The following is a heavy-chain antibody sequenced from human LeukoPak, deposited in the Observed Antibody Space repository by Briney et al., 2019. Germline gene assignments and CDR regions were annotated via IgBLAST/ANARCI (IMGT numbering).Heavy chain of an antibody. J-gene: IGHJ6*02. Sequence: PSETLSLTCTVSGGSISSYYWTWIRQPAGKGLEWIGRIYTSGSTNYNPSLKSRVTMSVDTSNNQFSLNLSSVTAGDTAVYYCARQIIAAGKNYYGMDVWGQGTTVTVSS. V-gene: IGHV4-4*07. D-gene: IGHD6-13*01. CDR1: GGSISSYY. CDR2: IYTSGST. CDR3: ARQIIAAGKNYYGMDV.